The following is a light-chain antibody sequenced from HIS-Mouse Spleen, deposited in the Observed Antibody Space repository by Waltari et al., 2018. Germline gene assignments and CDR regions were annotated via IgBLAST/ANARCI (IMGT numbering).Light chain of an antibody. J-gene: IGLJ1*01. CDR2: STN. CDR1: SGSVSTSYY. V-gene: IGLV8-61*01. CDR3: SSYTSSSTV. Sequence: QTVVTQEPSFSVSPGGTVTLTCGLSSGSVSTSYYPSWYQQTPGQAPRTLIYSTNTRSSGVPDRFSGSKSGNTASLTISGLQAEDEADYYCSSYTSSSTVFGTGTKVTVL.